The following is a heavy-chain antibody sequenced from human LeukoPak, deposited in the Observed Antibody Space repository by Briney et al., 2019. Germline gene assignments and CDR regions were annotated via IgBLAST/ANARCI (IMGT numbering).Heavy chain of an antibody. Sequence: SETLSLTCTVSGGSISSYYWSWIRQPPGKGLEWIGYIYYSGSTNYNPSLKSRVTISVDTSKNQFSLKLSSVTAADTAVYYCARGVGLNLLYYYYYMDVWGKGTTVTVSS. CDR2: IYYSGST. CDR1: GGSISSYY. CDR3: ARGVGLNLLYYYYYMDV. J-gene: IGHJ6*03. D-gene: IGHD1-26*01. V-gene: IGHV4-59*01.